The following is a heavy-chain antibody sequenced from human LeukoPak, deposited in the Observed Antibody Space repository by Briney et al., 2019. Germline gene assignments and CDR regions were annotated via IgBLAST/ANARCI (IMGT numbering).Heavy chain of an antibody. CDR1: GFTFSSYS. CDR2: ISSSSTI. V-gene: IGHV3-48*04. J-gene: IGHJ4*02. CDR3: ARAHGYCTNGVCYSYYFDY. Sequence: GGSLRLSCAASGFTFSSYSMNWVRQAPGKGLEWVSYISSSSTIYYADSVKGRFTISRDNAKNSLYLQMNSLRAEDTAVYYCARAHGYCTNGVCYSYYFDYWGQGTLVTVSS. D-gene: IGHD2-8*01.